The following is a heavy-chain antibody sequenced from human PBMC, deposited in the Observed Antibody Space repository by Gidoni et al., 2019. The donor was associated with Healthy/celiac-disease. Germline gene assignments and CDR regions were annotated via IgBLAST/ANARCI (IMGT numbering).Heavy chain of an antibody. D-gene: IGHD4-17*01. CDR3: AKDGGATVYYYYGMDV. J-gene: IGHJ6*02. CDR1: GCTFDEYA. Sequence: EVQLVEAGGGLVQPGGSRRLSGAASGCTFDEYAMHWVRQAPGKGLGWVSGISWNRGRIGYADSVKGRFTISRDNAKNSLYLQMNSLRAADTALYYCAKDGGATVYYYYGMDVWGQGSTVTVSS. V-gene: IGHV3-9*01. CDR2: ISWNRGRI.